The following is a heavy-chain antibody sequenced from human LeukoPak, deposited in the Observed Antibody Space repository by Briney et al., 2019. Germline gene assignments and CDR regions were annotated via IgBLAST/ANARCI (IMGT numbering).Heavy chain of an antibody. V-gene: IGHV4-34*01. CDR2: INHSGST. Sequence: SETLSLTCAVYGGSFSGYYWSWIRQPPGKGLEWIGEINHSGSTNYNPSLKSRVTISVDTSKNQFSLKLSSVTAADTAVYYCARGLSSDYYGSGSYYNSASVWKYYFDYWGQGTLVTVSS. D-gene: IGHD3-10*01. CDR3: ARGLSSDYYGSGSYYNSASVWKYYFDY. J-gene: IGHJ4*02. CDR1: GGSFSGYY.